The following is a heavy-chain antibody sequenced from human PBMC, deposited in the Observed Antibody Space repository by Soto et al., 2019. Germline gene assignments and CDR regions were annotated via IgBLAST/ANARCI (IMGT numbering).Heavy chain of an antibody. D-gene: IGHD6-19*01. Sequence: GGSLRLSCAASGFTFSSYAMHWVRQAPGKGLEWVAVISYDGSNKYYADSVKGRFTISRDNSKNTLYLQMNSLRAEGTAVYYCARVRSSSGWYYFDYWGQGTLVTVSS. J-gene: IGHJ4*02. CDR3: ARVRSSSGWYYFDY. CDR2: ISYDGSNK. V-gene: IGHV3-30-3*01. CDR1: GFTFSSYA.